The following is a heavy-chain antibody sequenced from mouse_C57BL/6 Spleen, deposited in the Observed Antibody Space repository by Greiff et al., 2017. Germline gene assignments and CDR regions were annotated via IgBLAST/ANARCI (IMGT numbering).Heavy chain of an antibody. V-gene: IGHV1-63*01. CDR1: GYTFTNYW. CDR3: ARRGGSSYWYFDV. J-gene: IGHJ1*03. CDR2: IYPGGGYT. Sequence: VKLMESGAELVRPGTSVKMSCKASGYTFTNYWIGWAKQRPGHGLEWIGDIYPGGGYTNYNEKFKGKATLTADKSSSTAYMQFSSLTSEDSAIYYCARRGGSSYWYFDVWGTGTTVTVSS. D-gene: IGHD1-1*01.